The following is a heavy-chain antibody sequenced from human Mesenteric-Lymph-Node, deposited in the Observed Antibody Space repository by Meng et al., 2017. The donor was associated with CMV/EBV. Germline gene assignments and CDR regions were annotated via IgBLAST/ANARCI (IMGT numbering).Heavy chain of an antibody. Sequence: SVKVSCKASGGTFSSYAISWVRQAPGQGLEWMGGIIPIFGTANYAQKFQGRVTITTDESTSTAYMELSSLRSEDTAVYYCARGESSGYGWDYWGQGTLVTVSS. J-gene: IGHJ4*02. CDR2: IIPIFGTA. V-gene: IGHV1-69*05. D-gene: IGHD3-22*01. CDR3: ARGESSGYGWDY. CDR1: GGTFSSYA.